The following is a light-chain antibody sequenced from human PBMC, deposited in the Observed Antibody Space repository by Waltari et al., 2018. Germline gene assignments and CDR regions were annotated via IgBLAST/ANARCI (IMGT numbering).Light chain of an antibody. CDR2: GNN. CDR1: SSNIGAGYG. CDR3: QSYDNSLSSPWV. Sequence: QSVLTQPPSVSGAPGQRVTIPCTGSSSNIGAGYGFHRFQHFPGPAPKLLIYGNNKRPSGVPDRFSGSKSGTSASLAITGLQADDEADYYCQSYDNSLSSPWVFGGGTKLTVL. J-gene: IGLJ3*02. V-gene: IGLV1-40*01.